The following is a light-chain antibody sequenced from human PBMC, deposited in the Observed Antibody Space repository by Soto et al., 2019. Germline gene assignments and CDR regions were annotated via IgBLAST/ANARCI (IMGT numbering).Light chain of an antibody. Sequence: EIVLTHSPGTLSLSPWERATLSSRASPSVSGSNLAWFQQKPGQAPRLLIYGTSSRATGIPVRFSGSGSGTDFTLTISSLQPEDFAVYFCHQDFSLPWTFGQGTKVEIK. CDR1: PSVSGSN. J-gene: IGKJ1*01. CDR3: HQDFSLPWT. V-gene: IGKV3-20*01. CDR2: GTS.